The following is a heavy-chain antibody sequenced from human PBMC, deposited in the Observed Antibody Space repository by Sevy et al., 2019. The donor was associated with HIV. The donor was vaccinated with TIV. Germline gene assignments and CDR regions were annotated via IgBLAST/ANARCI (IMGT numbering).Heavy chain of an antibody. V-gene: IGHV3-21*01. CDR3: SSREYVRTSGAFDI. CDR1: GFTFSSHS. D-gene: IGHD6-6*01. CDR2: ITSSSSYI. J-gene: IGHJ3*02. Sequence: GGSLRLSCAASGFTFSSHSMNWVRQAPGKGLEWVSSITSSSSYIYYADSVKGRFTISRDNTKNSMYLQMNSMRAEGTAVYDCSSREYVRTSGAFDIWGQGTMVTVSS.